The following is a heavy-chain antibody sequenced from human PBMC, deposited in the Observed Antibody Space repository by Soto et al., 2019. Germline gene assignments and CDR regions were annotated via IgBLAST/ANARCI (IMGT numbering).Heavy chain of an antibody. Sequence: QVQLEQSGAEVKKPGSSVKVSCKASGGTLSDHGVSWLRQAPGQGLEWVGGTIPVFDTAKYAQKFQGRVTIAADKSPNIAYMELSSLRSEDTDFYYYARGVYGSGNYYTGPSAFDICGQGTMVIVSS. D-gene: IGHD3-10*01. J-gene: IGHJ3*02. V-gene: IGHV1-69*06. CDR2: TIPVFDTA. CDR3: ARGVYGSGNYYTGPSAFDI. CDR1: GGTLSDHG.